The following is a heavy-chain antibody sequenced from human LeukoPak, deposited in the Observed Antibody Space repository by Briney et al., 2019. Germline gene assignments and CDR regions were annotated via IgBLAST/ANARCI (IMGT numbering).Heavy chain of an antibody. CDR2: IYYSSNT. CDR1: GGSISSSSYY. J-gene: IGHJ5*02. D-gene: IGHD3-10*01. CDR3: ARLRSAGSYYNGVRFDP. V-gene: IGHV4-39*01. Sequence: SETLSLTCTVSGGSISSSSYYWGWIRQPPGKGLEWIGSIYYSSNTYYNPSLKGRVTLYVDTYKNQFSLSLNSVPATGAAQSYCARLRSAGSYYNGVRFDPWGQGTLVTVSS.